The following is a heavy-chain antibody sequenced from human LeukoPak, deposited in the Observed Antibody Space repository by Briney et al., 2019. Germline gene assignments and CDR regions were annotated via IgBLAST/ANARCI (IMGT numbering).Heavy chain of an antibody. D-gene: IGHD2-15*01. J-gene: IGHJ3*02. Sequence: PGGSLRLSCAASGFTFSNYAMHWVRQAPGKGLEWVAVISYDGSNKYYADSVKGRFTISRDNSKNTLYLQMNSLRAEDTAVYYCARDACSGGSCYSGHAFDIWGQGTMVTVSS. CDR2: ISYDGSNK. CDR3: ARDACSGGSCYSGHAFDI. CDR1: GFTFSNYA. V-gene: IGHV3-30-3*01.